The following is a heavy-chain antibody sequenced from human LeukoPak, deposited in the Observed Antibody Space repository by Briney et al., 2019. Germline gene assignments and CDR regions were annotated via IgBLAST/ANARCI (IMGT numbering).Heavy chain of an antibody. CDR2: ISSSGSTI. J-gene: IGHJ6*04. CDR3: AELGITMIGGV. V-gene: IGHV3-48*03. D-gene: IGHD3-10*02. Sequence: GGSLRLACVVSGFTFSSYEMNWVRQAPGKGLEWVSYISSSGSTIYYADSVKGRFTISRDNAKNSLYLQMNSLRAEDTAVYYCAELGITMIGGVWGKGTTVTISS. CDR1: GFTFSSYE.